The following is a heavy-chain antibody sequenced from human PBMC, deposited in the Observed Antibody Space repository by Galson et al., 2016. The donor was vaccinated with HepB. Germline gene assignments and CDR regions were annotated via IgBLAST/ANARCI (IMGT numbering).Heavy chain of an antibody. V-gene: IGHV3-23*05. CDR1: GFTFSSCA. D-gene: IGHD1-1*01. CDR2: ISSNGDET. J-gene: IGHJ4*02. CDR3: AKRPGGTWGPFDY. Sequence: SLRLSCAASGFTFSSCAMSWVRQAPGKGLEWVSSISSNGDETYYADSVKGRFAISRDNSESTLHLQMSSLGAEDTAVYYCAKRPGGTWGPFDYWGQGNLVIVSS.